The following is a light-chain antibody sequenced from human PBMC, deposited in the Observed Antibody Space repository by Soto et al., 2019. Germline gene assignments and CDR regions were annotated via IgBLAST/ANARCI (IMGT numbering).Light chain of an antibody. V-gene: IGKV3-11*01. CDR3: QHRSI. J-gene: IGKJ2*01. CDR1: QSVSSF. Sequence: EIVLTQSPATLSLSPGERATLSCRASQSVSSFLAWYQQKPGQAPRLLIYDASNRATGIPARFSGSGSGPDFTLTISSLEPEDFAVYYCQHRSIFGQGTKLEIK. CDR2: DAS.